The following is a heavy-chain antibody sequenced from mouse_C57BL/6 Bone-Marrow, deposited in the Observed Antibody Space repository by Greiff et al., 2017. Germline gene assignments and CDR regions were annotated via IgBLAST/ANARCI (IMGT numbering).Heavy chain of an antibody. J-gene: IGHJ1*03. CDR1: GYTFTNYW. CDR2: IYPGGGYT. CDR3: ARQDFGWYFDV. V-gene: IGHV1-63*01. Sequence: QVHVKQSGAELVRPGTSVKMSCKASGYTFTNYWIGWAKQRPGHGLEWIGDIYPGGGYTNYNEKFKGKATLSADKSSSTAYMQFSSLTSEDSAIXCCARQDFGWYFDVWGTGTTVTVSS.